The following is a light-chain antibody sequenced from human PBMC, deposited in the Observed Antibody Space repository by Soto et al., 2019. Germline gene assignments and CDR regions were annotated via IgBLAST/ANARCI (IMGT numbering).Light chain of an antibody. V-gene: IGLV2-14*01. CDR3: CLYVGATTYV. CDR2: EVS. CDR1: SSDVGGYNY. Sequence: QSVLTQPASVSGSPGQSITISCTGTSSDVGGYNYVSWYQQHPGKAPKLMIYEVSNRPSGVSNRFSGSSSVTTASLTISGLQADDEADYYCCLYVGATTYVFGTGTKLTVL. J-gene: IGLJ1*01.